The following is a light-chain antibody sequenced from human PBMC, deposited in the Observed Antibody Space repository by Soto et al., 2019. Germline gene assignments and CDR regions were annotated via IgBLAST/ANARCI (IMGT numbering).Light chain of an antibody. CDR3: QQLNIDSYPIT. J-gene: IGKJ5*01. CDR1: QGISSY. Sequence: IQLTHSPSSLSASVGDRVTISCRASQGISSYLAWYQQKPGKAPKLLIKAASRLQTGVPSRFSGSGSGTDFTLTISGLQPDDFATYYCQQLNIDSYPITFGQGTRLEFK. CDR2: AAS. V-gene: IGKV1-9*01.